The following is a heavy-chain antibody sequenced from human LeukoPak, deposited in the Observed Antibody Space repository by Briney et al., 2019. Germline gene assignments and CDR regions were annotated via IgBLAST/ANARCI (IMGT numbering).Heavy chain of an antibody. D-gene: IGHD5-18*01. CDR2: IYYSGST. CDR3: ARDTAMGLFDY. J-gene: IGHJ4*02. Sequence: GSLRLSCAASGFTFSSYAMHWVRQAPGKGLEWIGSIYYSGSTYYNPSLKSRVTISVDTSKNQFSLKLSSVTAADTAVYYCARDTAMGLFDYWGQGTLVTVSS. V-gene: IGHV4-39*07. CDR1: GFTFSSYA.